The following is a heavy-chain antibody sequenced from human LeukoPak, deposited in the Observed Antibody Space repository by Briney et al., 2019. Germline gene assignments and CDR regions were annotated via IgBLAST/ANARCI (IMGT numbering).Heavy chain of an antibody. CDR1: GGSISSSNW. J-gene: IGHJ4*02. Sequence: KASETLSLTCAVSGGSISSSNWWSWIRQPPGKGLEWIGYIYYSGSTYYNPSLKSRVTISVDTSKNQFSLKLSSVTAADTAVYYCASRNNVGALGYWGQGTLVTVSS. CDR2: IYYSGST. V-gene: IGHV4-30-4*01. CDR3: ASRNNVGALGY. D-gene: IGHD7-27*01.